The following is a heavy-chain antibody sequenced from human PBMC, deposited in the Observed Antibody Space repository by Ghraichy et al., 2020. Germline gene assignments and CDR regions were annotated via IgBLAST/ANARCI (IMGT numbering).Heavy chain of an antibody. CDR1: GFTFSSYA. D-gene: IGHD5-12*01. CDR2: ISGSGGST. J-gene: IGHJ4*02. V-gene: IGHV3-23*01. CDR3: AKTEGYSGYDRRLHFDY. Sequence: GGSLRLSCAASGFTFSSYAMSWVRQAPGKGLEWVSAISGSGGSTYYADSVKGRFTISRDNSKNTLYLQMNSLRAEDTAVYYCAKTEGYSGYDRRLHFDYWGQGTLVTVSS.